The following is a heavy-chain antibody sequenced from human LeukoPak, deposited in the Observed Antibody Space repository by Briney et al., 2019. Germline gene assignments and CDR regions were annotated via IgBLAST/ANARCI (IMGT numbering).Heavy chain of an antibody. J-gene: IGHJ4*02. V-gene: IGHV3-21*01. Sequence: GGSLRLSCAASGFTLNTYTMNWVRQAPGRGLEWVSSISSSYTYIYYADSVKGRFTISRDNAKNSLYLQMNSLRAEDTAVYYCAREQQLVKMFDYWGQGTLVTVSS. D-gene: IGHD6-13*01. CDR1: GFTLNTYT. CDR2: ISSSYTYI. CDR3: AREQQLVKMFDY.